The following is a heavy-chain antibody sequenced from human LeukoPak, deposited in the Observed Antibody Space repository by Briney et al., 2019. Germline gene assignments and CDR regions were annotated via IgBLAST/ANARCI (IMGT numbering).Heavy chain of an antibody. CDR2: MNPNSGNT. D-gene: IGHD3-22*01. J-gene: IGHJ4*02. Sequence: ASVKVSCKASGYTFTSYDINWVRQATGQGLEWMGWMNPNSGNTGYAQKFQGRVTMTRNTSISTAHMELSRLRSDDTAVYYCARMDDYYDSSGYHPLFDYWGQGTLVTVSS. V-gene: IGHV1-8*01. CDR3: ARMDDYYDSSGYHPLFDY. CDR1: GYTFTSYD.